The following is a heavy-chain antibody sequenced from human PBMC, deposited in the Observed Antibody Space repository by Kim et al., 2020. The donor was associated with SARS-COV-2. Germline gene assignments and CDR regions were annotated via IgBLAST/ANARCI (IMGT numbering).Heavy chain of an antibody. D-gene: IGHD6-13*01. J-gene: IGHJ5*02. V-gene: IGHV3-48*04. CDR3: ARDGPSHSSSWYGGNLRWFDP. CDR1: GFTFSSYS. CDR2: ISSSSSTI. Sequence: GGSLRLSCAASGFTFSSYSMNWVRQAPGKGLEWVSYISSSSSTIYYADSVKGRFTISRDNAKNSLYLQMNSLRAEDTAVYYCARDGPSHSSSWYGGNLRWFDPWGQGTLVTVSS.